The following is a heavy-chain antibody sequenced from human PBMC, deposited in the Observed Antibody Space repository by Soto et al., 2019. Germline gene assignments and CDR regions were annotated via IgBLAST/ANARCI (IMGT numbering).Heavy chain of an antibody. D-gene: IGHD3-10*01. CDR2: VNPISGDT. V-gene: IGHV1-2*02. J-gene: IGHJ5*02. CDR3: AREEGFRITMDRGWWFDP. Sequence: QIQLVQSGAEVKKPGASVKVSCRASGYTFTGYYLHWVRQAPGQGLEWMGWVNPISGDTNYAQKFQDRVIMTRDRSITTVHMELSRLRSDDTAVYYCAREEGFRITMDRGWWFDPWGQGTLVTVSS. CDR1: GYTFTGYY.